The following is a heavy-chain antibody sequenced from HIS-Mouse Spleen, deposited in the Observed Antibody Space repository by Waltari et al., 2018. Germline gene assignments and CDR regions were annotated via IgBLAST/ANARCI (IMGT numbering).Heavy chain of an antibody. CDR3: AREIPYSSSWYDWYFDL. Sequence: QLQLQESGPGLVKPSEALSLNCTVSGGSISSSSYYWGWIRQPPGKGLEWLGSIYYSGSTYYNPSLKSRVTISVDTSKNQFSLKLSSVTAADTAVYYCAREIPYSSSWYDWYFDLWGRGTLVTVSS. J-gene: IGHJ2*01. CDR1: GGSISSSSYY. D-gene: IGHD6-13*01. CDR2: IYYSGST. V-gene: IGHV4-39*07.